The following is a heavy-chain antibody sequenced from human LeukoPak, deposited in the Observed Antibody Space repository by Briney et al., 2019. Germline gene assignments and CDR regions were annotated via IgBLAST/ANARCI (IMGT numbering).Heavy chain of an antibody. CDR3: ARGGVAVADDY. V-gene: IGHV1-2*02. CDR2: INPNSGGT. CDR1: GYAFTGYY. D-gene: IGHD6-19*01. J-gene: IGHJ4*02. Sequence: GASVKVSCKASGYAFTGYYMHWVRQAPGQGLEWMGWINPNSGGTNYARKFQGRVTMTRDTSISTAYMELSRLRSDDTAVYYCARGGVAVADDYWGQGTLVTVSS.